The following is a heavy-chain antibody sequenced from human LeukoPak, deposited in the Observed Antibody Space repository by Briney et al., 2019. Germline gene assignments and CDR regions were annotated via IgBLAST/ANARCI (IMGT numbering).Heavy chain of an antibody. CDR3: ARGVPYGSGGGYFDY. J-gene: IGHJ4*02. Sequence: GGSLRLSCAASGFTFSSYWMNWARQAPGKGLEWVANIKQDGSEKYYVDSVKGRFTISRDNAKNSLYLQMNSLRAEDTAVYYCARGVPYGSGGGYFDYWGQGTLVTVSS. V-gene: IGHV3-7*01. D-gene: IGHD3-10*01. CDR2: IKQDGSEK. CDR1: GFTFSSYW.